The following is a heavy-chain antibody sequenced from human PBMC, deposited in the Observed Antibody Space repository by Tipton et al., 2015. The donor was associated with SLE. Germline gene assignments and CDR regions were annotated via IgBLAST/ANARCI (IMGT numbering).Heavy chain of an antibody. CDR2: ISAYNGNT. Sequence: QVQLVQSGAEVKKPGTSVKVSCKASGYTYTSYGISWVRQAPGQGLEWMGWISAYNGNTNYAQKLQGRVTMTTDTSTSTAYVELRSLRSDDTAVYYCAGSSIFGAVSRFDYWGQGTLVTVSS. CDR1: GYTYTSYG. D-gene: IGHD3-3*01. J-gene: IGHJ4*02. CDR3: AGSSIFGAVSRFDY. V-gene: IGHV1-18*01.